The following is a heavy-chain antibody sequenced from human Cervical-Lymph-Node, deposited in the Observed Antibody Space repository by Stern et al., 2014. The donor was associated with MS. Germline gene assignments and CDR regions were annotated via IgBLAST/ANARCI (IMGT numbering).Heavy chain of an antibody. Sequence: QLVESGPGLVKPSETLSLTCTVSGGSISGNSHHWAWIRQSPGKGLEWIGDIYHTGSPFYNPSRPTRVTLSVYTSRYPFSPKLSSVTAADTAVYYCARSRYFDWLLPYYFDYWGQGSLVTVSS. CDR3: ARSRYFDWLLPYYFDY. D-gene: IGHD3-9*01. J-gene: IGHJ4*02. CDR1: GGSISGNSHH. CDR2: IYHTGSP. V-gene: IGHV4-39*01.